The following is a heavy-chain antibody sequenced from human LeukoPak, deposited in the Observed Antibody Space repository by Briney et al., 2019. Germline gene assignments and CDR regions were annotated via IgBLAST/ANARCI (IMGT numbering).Heavy chain of an antibody. V-gene: IGHV3-13*01. CDR1: GFTFSSYD. D-gene: IGHD1-26*01. J-gene: IGHJ5*02. CDR2: IGTAGDT. CDR3: AKAPRSSGASENNWFDP. Sequence: GGSLRLSCAASGFTFSSYDMHWVRQATGKGLEWVSAIGTAGDTYYPGSVKGRFTISRENAKNSLYLQMNSLRAEDTAVYYCAKAPRSSGASENNWFDPWGRGTLVTVSS.